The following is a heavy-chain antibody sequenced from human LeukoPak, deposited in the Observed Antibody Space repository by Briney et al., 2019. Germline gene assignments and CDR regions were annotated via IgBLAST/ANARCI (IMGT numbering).Heavy chain of an antibody. D-gene: IGHD4-17*01. CDR2: IYYSGST. CDR3: ARATLTTWFDP. Sequence: SETLSLTCTVAGGSISSGGYYWSWIRQHPGKGLEWIGYIYYSGSTYYNPSLKSRVTISVDTSKNQFALKLSSVTAADTAVYYCARATLTTWFDPWGQGTLVTVSS. V-gene: IGHV4-31*03. J-gene: IGHJ5*02. CDR1: GGSISSGGYY.